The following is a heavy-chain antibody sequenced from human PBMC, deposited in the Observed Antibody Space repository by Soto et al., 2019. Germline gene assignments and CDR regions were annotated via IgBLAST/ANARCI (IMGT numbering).Heavy chain of an antibody. CDR2: SDGDGSGA. CDR3: ARGWVDGLHFDS. Sequence: VGSQRLSCACSGFTFSSFWMHWVRHVPGKGLVWVSRSDGDGSGAHYADSVKGRFTISRDNAKNSLYLQMNSLRVEDTAVYYCARGWVDGLHFDSWGQGTLVTVSS. CDR1: GFTFSSFW. V-gene: IGHV3-74*01. J-gene: IGHJ4*02. D-gene: IGHD5-12*01.